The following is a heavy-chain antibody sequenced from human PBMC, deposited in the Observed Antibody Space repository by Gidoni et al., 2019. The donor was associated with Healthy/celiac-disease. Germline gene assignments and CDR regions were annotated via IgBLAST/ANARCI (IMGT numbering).Heavy chain of an antibody. CDR2: ISAYNGNT. CDR3: ARSCIAVAGCDFDI. Sequence: VPPVPSGAEVQKPGASVQVPCPASGYTLPSYGISWVRQAPGQGLAWMGWISAYNGNTNYAQKLQGRVTMTTDTSTSTAYMELRSLRSDDTAVYYGARSCIAVAGCDFDIWGQGTMVTVSS. V-gene: IGHV1-18*01. J-gene: IGHJ3*02. CDR1: GYTLPSYG. D-gene: IGHD6-19*01.